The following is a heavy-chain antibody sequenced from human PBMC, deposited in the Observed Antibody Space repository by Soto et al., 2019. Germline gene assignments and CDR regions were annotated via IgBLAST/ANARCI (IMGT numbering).Heavy chain of an antibody. CDR2: IFWDDDA. V-gene: IGHV2-5*02. D-gene: IGHD2-21*01. CDR3: AHAYGGTSWPNDAFDV. Sequence: QITLKESGPTLVKPTQTLTLTCIFSGFSFSADGVGVGWIRQPPGKALEWLALIFWDDDARYSPSLKSRLTITKDTSKNQVVLTMTNMDPLDTATYCCAHAYGGTSWPNDAFDVWGPGTVVTVSS. CDR1: GFSFSADGVG. J-gene: IGHJ3*01.